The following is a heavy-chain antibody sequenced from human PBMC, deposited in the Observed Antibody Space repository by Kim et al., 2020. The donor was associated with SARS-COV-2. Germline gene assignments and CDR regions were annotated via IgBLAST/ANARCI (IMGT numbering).Heavy chain of an antibody. V-gene: IGHV3-33*05. D-gene: IGHD1-7*01. Sequence: GGSLRLSCAASGFTFSSYGMHWVRQAPGKGLEWVAVISYDGSNKYYADSVKGRFTISRDNSKNTLYLQMNSLRAEDTAVYYCARADDPWNYGGPFDYWGQGTRVTVSS. CDR3: ARADDPWNYGGPFDY. CDR2: ISYDGSNK. J-gene: IGHJ4*02. CDR1: GFTFSSYG.